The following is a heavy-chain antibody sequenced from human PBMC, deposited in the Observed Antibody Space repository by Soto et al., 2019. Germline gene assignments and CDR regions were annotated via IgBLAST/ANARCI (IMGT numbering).Heavy chain of an antibody. J-gene: IGHJ4*02. CDR1: GGSISSGGYY. Sequence: SETLSLTCTVSGGSISSGGYYWSWIRQHPGKGLEWIGYIYYSGSTYYNPSLKSRVTISVDTSKNQFSLKLSSVTAADTAVYYCAREWLKPYYFDYWGQGTLVTVSS. CDR3: AREWLKPYYFDY. CDR2: IYYSGST. D-gene: IGHD3-22*01. V-gene: IGHV4-31*03.